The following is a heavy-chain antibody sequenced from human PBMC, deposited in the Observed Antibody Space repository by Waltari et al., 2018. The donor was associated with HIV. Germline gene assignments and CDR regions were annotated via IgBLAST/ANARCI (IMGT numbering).Heavy chain of an antibody. Sequence: QLQLQESGPGLVKPSEPLSLTCTVSGGSISCSSLYRGWIRQPPGKGLEWTGSIYYRGSTYYNPSLKSRVNISVDTSKNQFSLKLSYVTAADTAVYYCARHPRTNLDYGDYWGQGTLVTVSS. CDR2: IYYRGST. J-gene: IGHJ4*02. CDR1: GGSISCSSLY. D-gene: IGHD2-8*01. V-gene: IGHV4-39*01. CDR3: ARHPRTNLDYGDY.